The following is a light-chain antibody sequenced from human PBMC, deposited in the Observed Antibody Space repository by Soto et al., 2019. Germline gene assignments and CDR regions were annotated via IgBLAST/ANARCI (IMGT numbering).Light chain of an antibody. CDR3: QQYSRLWT. J-gene: IGKJ1*01. CDR2: DAS. Sequence: IQLTQSPSSLSASVGDRVTITCRASQGISSYLGWYQQKPGKAPNLLIYDASTLHSGVPSRFSGGGSGTDFTLTISSLQPDDLATYYCQQYSRLWTFGQGTKVDI. V-gene: IGKV1-9*01. CDR1: QGISSY.